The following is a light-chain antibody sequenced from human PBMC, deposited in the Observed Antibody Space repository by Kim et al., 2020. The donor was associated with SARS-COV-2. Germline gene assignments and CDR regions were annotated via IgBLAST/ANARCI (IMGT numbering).Light chain of an antibody. CDR1: SSDVGGYTF. Sequence: VHISCTGTSSDVGGYTFVSWYQHHPGKAPKLIIYEVFKRPSGVPGRFSGSKSGNTASLTVSGLQAEDEADYYCSSYGGSNNSPYVFGTGTKVTVL. V-gene: IGLV2-8*01. J-gene: IGLJ1*01. CDR2: EVF. CDR3: SSYGGSNNSPYV.